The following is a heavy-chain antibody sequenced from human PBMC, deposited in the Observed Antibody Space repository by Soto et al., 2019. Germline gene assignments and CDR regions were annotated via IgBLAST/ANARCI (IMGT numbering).Heavy chain of an antibody. CDR2: IYPGDSDA. J-gene: IGHJ4*02. CDR1: GYRFTSSW. V-gene: IGHV5-51*01. Sequence: GASLQISGQSSGYRFTSSWIAWVRHLPGRDLEWMGIIYPGDSDARYSPSFQGRITISADKSISTAFLQWGSLKASDTAMYYCARQWEICSGDNCYTDYRGQATFVTVSS. CDR3: ARQWEICSGDNCYTDY. D-gene: IGHD2-15*01.